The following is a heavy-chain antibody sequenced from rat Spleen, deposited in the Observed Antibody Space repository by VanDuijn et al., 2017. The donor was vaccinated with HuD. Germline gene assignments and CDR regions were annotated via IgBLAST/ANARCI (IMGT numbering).Heavy chain of an antibody. CDR3: ARHNSGYGVMDA. CDR2: ISTGDDDT. CDR1: GLSFSNYD. J-gene: IGHJ4*01. D-gene: IGHD4-3*01. Sequence: EVQLVESGGGLVQPGRSMKLSCAASGLSFSNYDMAWVRQAPTKGLEWVAYISTGDDDTYYRDSVKGRFTISRDNAKSTLYLQMDSLRSEDTATYYCARHNSGYGVMDAWGQGASVTVSS. V-gene: IGHV5-25*01.